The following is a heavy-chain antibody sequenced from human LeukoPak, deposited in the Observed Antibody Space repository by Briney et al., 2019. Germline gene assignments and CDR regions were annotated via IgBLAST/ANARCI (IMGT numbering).Heavy chain of an antibody. CDR1: GYSLGKNYY. D-gene: IGHD3-16*01. CDR2: IYGTGST. Sequence: ASETLSLTCAVSGYSLGKNYYWGWIRQPPGKGLEWIGRIYGTGSTSYNPSLMNRVTMSVDTSKNHFSLELTSVTAADTAVYYCARYDSRGSASTRFDYWGQGILVTISS. V-gene: IGHV4-38-2*01. J-gene: IGHJ4*02. CDR3: ARYDSRGSASTRFDY.